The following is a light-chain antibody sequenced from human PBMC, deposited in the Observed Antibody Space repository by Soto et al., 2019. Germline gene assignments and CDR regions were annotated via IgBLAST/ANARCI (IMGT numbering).Light chain of an antibody. CDR1: QTVRNNY. Sequence: EFVLTQSPGTLSLSPGERATLSCRASQTVRNNYLAWYQQKPGQAPRLLIYDASSRATGIPDRFSGSGSGTEFTLTISRLEPEDFAVYYCQHYGGSPLTFGQGTRLEIK. J-gene: IGKJ5*01. CDR3: QHYGGSPLT. V-gene: IGKV3-20*01. CDR2: DAS.